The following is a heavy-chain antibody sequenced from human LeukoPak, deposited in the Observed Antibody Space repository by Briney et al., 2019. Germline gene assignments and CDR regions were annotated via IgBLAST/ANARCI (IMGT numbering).Heavy chain of an antibody. D-gene: IGHD6-19*01. Sequence: SETLSLTCTVSGDSIIGSSYYWGWIRQPPGKGLEWIGTRYNSGSTYYNPSLKSRVTISVDTSKNQFSLKLSSVTAADTAMYYCARVNIAVAGDASDVWGRGTMVTVSS. CDR2: RYNSGST. J-gene: IGHJ3*01. V-gene: IGHV4-39*07. CDR3: ARVNIAVAGDASDV. CDR1: GDSIIGSSYY.